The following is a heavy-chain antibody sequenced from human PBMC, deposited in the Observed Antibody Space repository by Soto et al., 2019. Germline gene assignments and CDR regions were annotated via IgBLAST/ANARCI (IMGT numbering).Heavy chain of an antibody. CDR2: ISYDGSNK. CDR1: GFTFSPYA. Sequence: QVQLVESGGGVVQPGRSLRLSCAASGFTFSPYAMHWVRQAPAKGLDWVAVISYDGSNKYYADSVKGRFTISRDNSKNTLYLQMNSLRAEDTTVYYCARGGPYYYDSSDWGAFHIWGQGTMVTVSS. V-gene: IGHV3-30-3*01. D-gene: IGHD3-22*01. J-gene: IGHJ3*02. CDR3: ARGGPYYYDSSDWGAFHI.